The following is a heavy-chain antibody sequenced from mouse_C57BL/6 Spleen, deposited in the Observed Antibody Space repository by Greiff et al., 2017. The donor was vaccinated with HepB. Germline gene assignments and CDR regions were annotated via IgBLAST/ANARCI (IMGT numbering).Heavy chain of an antibody. D-gene: IGHD1-1*01. V-gene: IGHV10-3*01. Sequence: EVQLVESGGGLVQPKGSLKLSCAASGFTFNTYAMHWVRQAPGKGVEWVARIRSKSSNYATYYADSVKDRFTISRDDSQSMLYLQMNNLKTEDTAMYDCVRVYYYGSREGAWFAYWGQGTLVTVSA. CDR2: IRSKSSNYAT. J-gene: IGHJ3*01. CDR3: VRVYYYGSREGAWFAY. CDR1: GFTFNTYA.